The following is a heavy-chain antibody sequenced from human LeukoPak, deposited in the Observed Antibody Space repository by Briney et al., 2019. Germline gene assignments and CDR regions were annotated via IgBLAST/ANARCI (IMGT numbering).Heavy chain of an antibody. V-gene: IGHV4-30-2*01. CDR1: GGSISSGGYY. D-gene: IGHD2-8*01. CDR3: ARDLSMADLGWFDP. J-gene: IGHJ5*02. CDR2: IYHSGST. Sequence: PSETLSLTCTVSGGSISSGGYYWSWIRQPPGKGLEWIGYIYHSGSTYYNPSLKSRVTISVDRSKNQFSLKLSSVTAADTAVYYCARDLSMADLGWFDPWGQGTLVTVSS.